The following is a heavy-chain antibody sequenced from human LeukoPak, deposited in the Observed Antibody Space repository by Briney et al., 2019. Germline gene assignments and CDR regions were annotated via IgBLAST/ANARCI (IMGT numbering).Heavy chain of an antibody. D-gene: IGHD3-10*01. CDR1: GFTFSNYA. V-gene: IGHV3-23*01. Sequence: PGGSLRLSCAGSGFTFSNYAMSWVRQAPGKGLKWVSDISDSGGSTYYADSVKGRFTISRDNSKNTLYLQMNSLRAEDTAVYYCAKGPFGYYYGSGQTKNYWGQGTLVTVSS. J-gene: IGHJ4*02. CDR3: AKGPFGYYYGSGQTKNY. CDR2: ISDSGGST.